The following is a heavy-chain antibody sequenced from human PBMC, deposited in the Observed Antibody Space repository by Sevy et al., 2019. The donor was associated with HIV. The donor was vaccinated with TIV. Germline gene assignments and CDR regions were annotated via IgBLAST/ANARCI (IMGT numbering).Heavy chain of an antibody. CDR1: GFTFSNAW. V-gene: IGHV3-15*07. CDR3: TTVDSDYLGYYYYGMDV. CDR2: IKSKTDGGTT. D-gene: IGHD3-9*01. Sequence: GGSLRLSCAASGFTFSNAWMNWVRQAPGKGLEWVGRIKSKTDGGTTDYAAPVKGRFTISREDSKNTLYLQMNSLKTEDTAVYYCTTVDSDYLGYYYYGMDVWGQGTTVTVSS. J-gene: IGHJ6*02.